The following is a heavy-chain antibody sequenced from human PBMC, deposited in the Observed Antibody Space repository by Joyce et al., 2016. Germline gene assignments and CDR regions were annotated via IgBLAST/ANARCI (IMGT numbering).Heavy chain of an antibody. V-gene: IGHV3-74*01. D-gene: IGHD2-8*02. J-gene: IGHJ5*01. Sequence: EVQLVESGGDLVQPGGSLTLSCVVSEFSVTDYWMHWVRQAPGKGLAWGARINKDGSRTAYADSVKGRFTVSRDNAKNTLYLQMTSLRGEDTAVYYCARVDCTGGSCFSQGLDSWGQGTLVTVSS. CDR3: ARVDCTGGSCFSQGLDS. CDR2: INKDGSRT. CDR1: EFSVTDYW.